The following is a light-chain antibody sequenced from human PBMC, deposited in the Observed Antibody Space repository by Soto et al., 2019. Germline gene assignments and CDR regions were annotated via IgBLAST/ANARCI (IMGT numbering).Light chain of an antibody. CDR3: QQHTT. V-gene: IGKV1-5*03. J-gene: IGKJ1*01. Sequence: DIQMTQSPSALSASVGDRVTITCRGSQGISSWLAWYQQKPGKAPRLLIYKASSLASGVPSRFSGSGSGTEFTLNISSLQPEDVATYHCQQHTTFGQGNKVEI. CDR1: QGISSW. CDR2: KAS.